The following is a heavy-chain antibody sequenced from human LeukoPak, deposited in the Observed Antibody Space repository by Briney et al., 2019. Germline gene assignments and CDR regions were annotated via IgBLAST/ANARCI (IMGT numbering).Heavy chain of an antibody. Sequence: GGSLRLSCAASGFTFSSYAMSWVRQAPGKGLEWVSATSGSGGSTYYADSVKGRFTISRGSSKKPLYLQMNSLRAEDTAVYYCAKDLWGGTEEYYYDSSGYYPGTFDYWGQGTLVTVSS. V-gene: IGHV3-23*01. J-gene: IGHJ4*02. CDR3: AKDLWGGTEEYYYDSSGYYPGTFDY. CDR1: GFTFSSYA. CDR2: TSGSGGST. D-gene: IGHD3-22*01.